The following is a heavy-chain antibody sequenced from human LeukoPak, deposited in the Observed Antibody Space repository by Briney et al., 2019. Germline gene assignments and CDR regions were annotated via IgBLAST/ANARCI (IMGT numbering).Heavy chain of an antibody. CDR2: ISGGGGSST. J-gene: IGHJ4*02. V-gene: IGHV3-23*01. Sequence: GGSLRLSCAASGFTFNSFAMSWVRQAPGKGLEWVSNISGGGGSSTYYADSVKGRFTISRDNSKNTLYLQMNSLRAEDTALYYCAKSGLNRFDYWGQGTLVTVSP. D-gene: IGHD2-15*01. CDR3: AKSGLNRFDY. CDR1: GFTFNSFA.